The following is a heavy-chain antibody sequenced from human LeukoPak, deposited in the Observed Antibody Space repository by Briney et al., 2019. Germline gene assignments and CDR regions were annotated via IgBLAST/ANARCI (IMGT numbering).Heavy chain of an antibody. CDR2: IYYSGST. Sequence: SETLSLTCTVSGGPISSSSYYWGWIHQPPGKGLEWIGSIYYSGSTYYNPSLKSRVTISVDTSKNQFSLRLSSVTAADTAVYYCARHKISVAGTRDFDYWGQGTLVTVSS. D-gene: IGHD6-19*01. CDR3: ARHKISVAGTRDFDY. V-gene: IGHV4-39*01. J-gene: IGHJ4*02. CDR1: GGPISSSSYY.